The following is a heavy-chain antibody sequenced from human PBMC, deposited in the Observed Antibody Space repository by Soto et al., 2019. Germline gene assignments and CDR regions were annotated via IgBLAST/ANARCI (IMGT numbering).Heavy chain of an antibody. J-gene: IGHJ3*01. CDR1: GFTFSAFW. CDR3: ARDLSPTGECFYDAFDV. CDR2: IKRDGTVT. D-gene: IGHD2-21*01. V-gene: IGHV3-7*04. Sequence: ESGGGLVQPGESLRLSCAASGFTFSAFWMTWLRQAPGKGLEWVANIKRDGTVTHYGDSVEGRCTLSRDNAQNTLFLQLNSLRPEDTAMYYCARDLSPTGECFYDAFDVWGQGTVVTVSS.